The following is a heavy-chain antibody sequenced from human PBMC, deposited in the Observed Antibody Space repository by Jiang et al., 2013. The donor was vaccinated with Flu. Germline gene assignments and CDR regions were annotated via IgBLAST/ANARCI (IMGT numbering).Heavy chain of an antibody. Sequence: PPGKGLEWIGSIYHSGSTYYNPSLKSRVTISVDTSKNQFSLKLSSVTAADTAVYYCARLVGVGIPFDYWGQGTLVTVSS. V-gene: IGHV4-38-2*01. D-gene: IGHD2-15*01. CDR2: IYHSGST. CDR3: ARLVGVGIPFDY. J-gene: IGHJ4*02.